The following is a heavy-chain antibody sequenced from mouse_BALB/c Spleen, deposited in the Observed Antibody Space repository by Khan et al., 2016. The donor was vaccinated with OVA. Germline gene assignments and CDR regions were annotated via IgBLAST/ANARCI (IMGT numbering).Heavy chain of an antibody. V-gene: IGHV3-2*02. CDR1: GYSITSDYA. CDR2: ISYSGRT. D-gene: IGHD1-1*01. CDR3: ARSVTITTVVATDFDY. J-gene: IGHJ2*01. Sequence: EVQLVESGPGLVKPSQSPSLTCTVTGYSITSDYAWNWIRQFPGNKLEWMGYISYSGRTSYNPSLKSRISITRDTSKNQFFLQLNSVTTEDTATDYCARSVTITTVVATDFDYWGQGTTLTVSS.